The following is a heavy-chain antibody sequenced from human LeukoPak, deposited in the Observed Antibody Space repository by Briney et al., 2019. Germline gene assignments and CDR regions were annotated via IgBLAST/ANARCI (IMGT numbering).Heavy chain of an antibody. V-gene: IGHV3-33*01. CDR3: ARNIHRGIFGVDM. Sequence: TGRSLRLSCVASGFTFRSDGMHWVRQAPGKGLEWVAVMWSDGSVERYADSVRGRFTISRDNSKNTLYLQMNSLRADETAVYYCARNIHRGIFGVDMWGQGTVVTVSS. CDR2: MWSDGSVE. CDR1: GFTFRSDG. D-gene: IGHD3-3*01. J-gene: IGHJ3*02.